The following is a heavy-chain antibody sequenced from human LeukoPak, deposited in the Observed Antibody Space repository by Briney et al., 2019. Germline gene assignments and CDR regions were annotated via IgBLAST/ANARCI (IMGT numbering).Heavy chain of an antibody. D-gene: IGHD2/OR15-2a*01. J-gene: IGHJ5*02. CDR2: IYYSGST. V-gene: IGHV4-59*08. CDR3: ARHSVYGDWFDP. CDR1: GGSISSYY. Sequence: SETLSLTCTVSGGSISSYYWSWIRQPPGKGLEWIGYIYYSGSTNYNPSLKSRVTISVDTSKNQFSPKLSSVTAADTAVYYCARHSVYGDWFDPWGQGTLVTVSS.